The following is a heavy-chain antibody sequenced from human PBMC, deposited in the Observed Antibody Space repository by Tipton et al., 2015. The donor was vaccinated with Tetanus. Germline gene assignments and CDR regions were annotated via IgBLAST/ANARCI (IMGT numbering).Heavy chain of an antibody. CDR2: IIGSGKSM. J-gene: IGHJ4*02. D-gene: IGHD3-10*01. CDR1: GFDFRIYS. Sequence: SLRLSCAASGFDFRIYSMHWVRQAPGKGLEWLSYIIGSGKSMHYADSVKGRFTISKDNAENSLYLQMSSLRDEDTAVYYCAGSLGGGSYYLDNWGQGTLVPVSS. V-gene: IGHV3-48*02. CDR3: AGSLGGGSYYLDN.